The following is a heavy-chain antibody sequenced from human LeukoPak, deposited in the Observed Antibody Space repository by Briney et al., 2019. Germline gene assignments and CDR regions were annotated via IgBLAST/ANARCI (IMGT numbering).Heavy chain of an antibody. CDR2: IVVGSGNT. CDR1: GFTFTSSA. V-gene: IGHV1-58*02. D-gene: IGHD3-22*01. CDR3: AALNYYDSSGYHAFDI. Sequence: SVKVSCRASGFTFTSSAMQWVRQARGQRLEWIGWIVVGSGNTNYAQKFQERVTITRDMSTSTAYMELSSLRSEDTAVYYCAALNYYDSSGYHAFDIWGQGTMVTVSS. J-gene: IGHJ3*02.